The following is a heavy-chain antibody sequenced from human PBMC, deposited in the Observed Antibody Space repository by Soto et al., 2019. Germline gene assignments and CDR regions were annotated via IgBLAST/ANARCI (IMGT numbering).Heavy chain of an antibody. V-gene: IGHV1-69*13. D-gene: IGHD6-6*01. Sequence: GVSVKVCCKASGGTFSSYAISWVRQAPGQGLEWMGGIIPIFGTANYAQKFQGRVTITADESTSTAYMELSSLRSEDTAVYYCARGSPVVAARSNYYGMDVWGQGTTVTVSS. CDR1: GGTFSSYA. J-gene: IGHJ6*02. CDR2: IIPIFGTA. CDR3: ARGSPVVAARSNYYGMDV.